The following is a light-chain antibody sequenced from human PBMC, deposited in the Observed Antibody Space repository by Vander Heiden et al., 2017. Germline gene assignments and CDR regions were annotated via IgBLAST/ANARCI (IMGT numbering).Light chain of an antibody. V-gene: IGLV1-40*01. Sequence: QSVLTQPPSVSGAPGQRITVSCTGSFSNIGAGFDVHWYQQLPGTAPNLLIYDNTNRPSGVPDRFSGSKSGTSASLAITGLQPEDEADYYCQSYDSSLTAHVFGTGTKVTVL. CDR1: FSNIGAGFD. CDR3: QSYDSSLTAHV. J-gene: IGLJ1*01. CDR2: DNT.